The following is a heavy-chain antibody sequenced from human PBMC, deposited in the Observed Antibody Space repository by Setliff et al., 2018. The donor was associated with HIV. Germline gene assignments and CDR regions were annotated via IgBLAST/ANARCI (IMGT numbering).Heavy chain of an antibody. D-gene: IGHD1-26*01. CDR1: GGTFNNFA. J-gene: IGHJ4*02. CDR2: IIPMFGRV. Sequence: SVKVSCKPSGGTFNNFAISWVRRAPGQGLEWMGGIIPMFGRVNYAQKLQGRVTITADESTNTAYMELSSLRAEDTAVYFCARDVGGATNENYFDYWGQGTLVTVSS. CDR3: ARDVGGATNENYFDY. V-gene: IGHV1-69*13.